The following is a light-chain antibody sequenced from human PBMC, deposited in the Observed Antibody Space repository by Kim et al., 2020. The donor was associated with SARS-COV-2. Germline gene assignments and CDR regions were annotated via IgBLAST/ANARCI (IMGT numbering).Light chain of an antibody. CDR1: RSNIGSNH. Sequence: QSVLTQPPSASGTPGQRVTISCSGSRSNIGSNHVYWYQQFPGTAPKLLIYRNDQRPSGVPDRFSGSKSGTSASLAISGLRSEDEADYYCAAWDDSSWVFGGGTKVTVL. J-gene: IGLJ3*02. CDR3: AAWDDSSWV. CDR2: RND. V-gene: IGLV1-47*01.